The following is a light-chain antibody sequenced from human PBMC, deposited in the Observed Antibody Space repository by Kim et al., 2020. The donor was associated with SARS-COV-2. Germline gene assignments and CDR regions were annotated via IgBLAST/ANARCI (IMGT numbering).Light chain of an antibody. CDR1: QTIFNRY. CDR2: GGS. CDR3: QQHGDSPPYT. Sequence: SPGDRAILSCRASQTIFNRYLAWYQDKPGQAPRLLIYGGSSRPTGIPDRFSGSGSGTDFTLTINRLEPDDSAMYYCQQHGDSPPYTFGLGTKLEI. V-gene: IGKV3-20*01. J-gene: IGKJ2*01.